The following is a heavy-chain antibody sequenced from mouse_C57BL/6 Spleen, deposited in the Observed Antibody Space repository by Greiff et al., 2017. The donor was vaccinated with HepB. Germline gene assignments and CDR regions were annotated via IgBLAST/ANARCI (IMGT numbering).Heavy chain of an antibody. V-gene: IGHV1-76*01. D-gene: IGHD1-1*01. J-gene: IGHJ1*03. CDR2: IYPGSGNT. CDR1: GYTFTDYY. CDR3: ASGSSYRYFDV. Sequence: QVQLKESGAELVRPGASVKLSCKASGYTFTDYYINWVKQRPGQGLEWIARIYPGSGNTYYNEKFKGKATLTADKSSSTAYMQLSSLTSEDSAVYFCASGSSYRYFDVWGTGTTVTVSS.